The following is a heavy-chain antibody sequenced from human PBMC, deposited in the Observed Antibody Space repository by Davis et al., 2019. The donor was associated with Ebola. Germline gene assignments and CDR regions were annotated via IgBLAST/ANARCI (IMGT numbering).Heavy chain of an antibody. CDR2: ISSSSNYI. J-gene: IGHJ2*01. V-gene: IGHV3-21*01. Sequence: GASPNTSCAASAFTFSSISMNWVREAPGKGLEWVSFISSSSNYIYYADSVKGRFTVSRDNAKNSLYLQMNSLRAEDTAVYYCVRDPALVVTGGGWFFGLWGRGTLVTVSS. D-gene: IGHD2-21*02. CDR3: VRDPALVVTGGGWFFGL. CDR1: AFTFSSIS.